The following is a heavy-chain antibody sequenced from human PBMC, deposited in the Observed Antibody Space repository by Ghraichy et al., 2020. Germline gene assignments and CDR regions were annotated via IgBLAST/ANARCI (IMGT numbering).Heavy chain of an antibody. V-gene: IGHV4-59*08. J-gene: IGHJ4*02. D-gene: IGHD3-22*01. CDR1: GGSISSYY. CDR3: ARRGYYDSSGYYNFDS. CDR2: IYYSGST. Sequence: SQTLSLTCIVSGGSISSYYWSWIRQPPGKGLEWIGFIYYSGSTYYNPSLKGRVIISVDRSKSQFSLTLSFMTAADTAVYYCARRGYYDSSGYYNFDSWGKGILVTVPS.